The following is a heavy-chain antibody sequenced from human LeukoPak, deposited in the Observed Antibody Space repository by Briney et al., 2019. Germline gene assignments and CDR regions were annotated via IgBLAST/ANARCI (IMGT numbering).Heavy chain of an antibody. D-gene: IGHD1-26*01. Sequence: ASVKVSCKASVYTFTGYYMHWVRQAPGQGLEWMGWSIPNSGGTNYAQKFQGRVTMTRDTSISTAYMELSRLRSDDTAVYYCARVRGSGSFYQAGAFDIWGQGTMVTVSS. J-gene: IGHJ3*02. CDR3: ARVRGSGSFYQAGAFDI. CDR2: SIPNSGGT. V-gene: IGHV1-2*02. CDR1: VYTFTGYY.